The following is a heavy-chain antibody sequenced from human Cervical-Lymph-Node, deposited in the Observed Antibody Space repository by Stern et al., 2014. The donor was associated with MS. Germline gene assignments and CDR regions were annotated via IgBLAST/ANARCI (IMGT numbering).Heavy chain of an antibody. Sequence: QEQLVESGGGVVLSGGSLTLSCAASGFTFSDDGMHWVRQAPGKGLELVANVWDNGSLKFYADRVRGRFTISRDNSKKMVYLQMNSLRAEDTAIYYCARDRSSSWPHFDLWGQGTLVTVSS. J-gene: IGHJ4*02. CDR1: GFTFSDDG. D-gene: IGHD6-13*01. V-gene: IGHV3-33*01. CDR3: ARDRSSSWPHFDL. CDR2: VWDNGSLK.